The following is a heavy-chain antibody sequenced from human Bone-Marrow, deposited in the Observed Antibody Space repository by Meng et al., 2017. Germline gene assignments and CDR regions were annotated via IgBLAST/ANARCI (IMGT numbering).Heavy chain of an antibody. J-gene: IGHJ4*02. V-gene: IGHV5-51*01. CDR1: GYRFTSYW. CDR3: ARHDPLYGRTHIDY. Sequence: GESLKISCQGSGYRFTSYWIGWVRQMPGKGLEWMGIIFPGDCDTRYSPSFQGQVTISADKSVNTAHLQWSSLKASDTAMYYCARHDPLYGRTHIDYWAQGTLVTVSS. CDR2: IFPGDCDT. D-gene: IGHD4-17*01.